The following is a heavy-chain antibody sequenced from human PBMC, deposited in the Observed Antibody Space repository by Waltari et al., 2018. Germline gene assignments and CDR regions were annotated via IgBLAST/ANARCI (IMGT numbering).Heavy chain of an antibody. Sequence: QVQLQESGPGLVKPSETLSLTCAVSGYSISSGSYWGWVRQPPGKGLEWIGSIYHSGSTYYNPSLKSRVTISVDTSKNQFSLKLSSVTAADTAVYYCASFSVAAATAVDYWGQGTLVTVSS. D-gene: IGHD6-13*01. CDR2: IYHSGST. J-gene: IGHJ4*02. CDR3: ASFSVAAATAVDY. V-gene: IGHV4-38-2*01. CDR1: GYSISSGSY.